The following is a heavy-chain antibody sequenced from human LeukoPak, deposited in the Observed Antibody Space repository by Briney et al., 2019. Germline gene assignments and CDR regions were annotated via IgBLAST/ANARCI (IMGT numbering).Heavy chain of an antibody. J-gene: IGHJ4*02. CDR1: GGSISNGDHY. CDR3: ARDGGWHRFDY. Sequence: SETLSLTCTVSGGSISNGDHYWSWIRQHPGKGLEWIGHIYYSGSTYYNPSLKSRVTISVDKSKNQFSLKLSSVTAADTAVYYCARDGGWHRFDYWGQGTLVIVSS. D-gene: IGHD6-19*01. CDR2: IYYSGST. V-gene: IGHV4-31*03.